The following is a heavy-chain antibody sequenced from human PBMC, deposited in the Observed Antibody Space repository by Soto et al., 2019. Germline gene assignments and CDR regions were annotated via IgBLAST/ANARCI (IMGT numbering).Heavy chain of an antibody. CDR3: AHKGGRGAAMDV. V-gene: IGHV2-5*02. CDR1: GFSFTTTGGG. D-gene: IGHD2-15*01. Sequence: QITLKESGPTLVKPTQTLTLTCTFSGFSFTTTGGGVGWIRQPPGKALEWLALIYWDDDKRYSPSLKSRLTITRDTSKNQVVLTMTTMDPVDTATYYCAHKGGRGAAMDVWGQGTTVTVSS. CDR2: IYWDDDK. J-gene: IGHJ6*02.